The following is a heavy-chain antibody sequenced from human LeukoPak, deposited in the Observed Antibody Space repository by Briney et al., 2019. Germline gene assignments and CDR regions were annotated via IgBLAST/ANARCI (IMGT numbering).Heavy chain of an antibody. V-gene: IGHV3-74*01. CDR3: ANSLGIFNYFDY. CDR1: EFYW. Sequence: QSGGSLRLSCAASEFYWMHWVRQAPGKGLVWVSRINPDGSVTSYADSVKGRFTISRDNSKNTLYLQMNSLRAEDTAVYYCANSLGIFNYFDYWGQGTLVTVSS. D-gene: IGHD7-27*01. CDR2: INPDGSVT. J-gene: IGHJ4*02.